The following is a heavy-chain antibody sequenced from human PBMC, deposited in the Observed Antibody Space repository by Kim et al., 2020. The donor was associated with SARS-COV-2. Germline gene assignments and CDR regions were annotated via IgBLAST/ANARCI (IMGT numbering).Heavy chain of an antibody. V-gene: IGHV3-20*04. Sequence: GGSLRLSCAASGSTFDDYGMSWVRQAPGKGLEWVSGIKKKGDNTGYADSVKGRFTISRDNAKNSLYLQMNSLRAEDTALYYCARGYISGPFDSWEHGTL. D-gene: IGHD6-19*01. CDR2: IKKKGDNT. J-gene: IGHJ4*01. CDR1: GSTFDDYG. CDR3: ARGYISGPFDS.